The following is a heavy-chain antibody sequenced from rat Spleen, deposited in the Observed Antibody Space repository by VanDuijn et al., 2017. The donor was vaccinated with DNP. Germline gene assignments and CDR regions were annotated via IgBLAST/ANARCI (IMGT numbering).Heavy chain of an antibody. CDR1: GYSITSSY. CDR2: ISYSGRT. CDR3: ARWGDYFDY. Sequence: EVQLQESGPGLVKPSQSLSLTCSVTGYSITSSYRWNWIRKFPGNKMEWIGHISYSGRTNYNPSLKSRISITRDTSKNQFFLQLNSVTTEDTATYYCARWGDYFDYWGQGVMVTVSS. V-gene: IGHV3-1*01. J-gene: IGHJ2*01.